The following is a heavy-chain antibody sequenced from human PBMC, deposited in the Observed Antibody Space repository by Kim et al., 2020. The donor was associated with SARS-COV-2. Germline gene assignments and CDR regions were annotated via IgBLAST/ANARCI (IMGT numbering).Heavy chain of an antibody. CDR2: IYTSGST. Sequence: SETLSLTCTVSGGSISSYYWSWIRQPAGKGLEWIGRIYTSGSTNYNPSLKSRVTMSVDTSKNQFSLKLSSVTAADTAVYYCAREGTRGGIYYYYGMDVWGQGTTVTVSS. J-gene: IGHJ6*02. D-gene: IGHD3-16*01. CDR1: GGSISSYY. V-gene: IGHV4-4*07. CDR3: AREGTRGGIYYYYGMDV.